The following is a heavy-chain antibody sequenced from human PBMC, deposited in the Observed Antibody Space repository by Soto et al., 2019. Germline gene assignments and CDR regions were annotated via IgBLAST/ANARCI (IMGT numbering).Heavy chain of an antibody. CDR2: MNPNSGNT. CDR1: GYTFTNYN. J-gene: IGHJ5*02. V-gene: IGHV1-8*01. D-gene: IGHD2-15*01. Sequence: QVQLVQSGAEVKKPGASVKVSCKASGYTFTNYNINWVRQAPGQGLEWMGWMNPNSGNTAYAQRFQGRATMTRKTSISTAYLELSSLRSEDTAVYYCARGGGCSGGHCSGGWLDPWGQGTLVTVSS. CDR3: ARGGGCSGGHCSGGWLDP.